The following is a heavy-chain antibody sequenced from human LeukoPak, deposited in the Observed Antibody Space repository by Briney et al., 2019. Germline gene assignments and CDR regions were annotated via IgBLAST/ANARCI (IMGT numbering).Heavy chain of an antibody. V-gene: IGHV3-30-3*01. CDR2: ISYDGSNK. D-gene: IGHD4-17*01. Sequence: PGGSLRLSCAASGFTFSSYAMHWVRQAPGKGLEWVAVISYDGSNKYYADSVKGRFTISRDNSKNTLYLQMNSLRAEDTAVYYCARVPLNDYGFYWGQGTLVTVSS. J-gene: IGHJ4*02. CDR1: GFTFSSYA. CDR3: ARVPLNDYGFY.